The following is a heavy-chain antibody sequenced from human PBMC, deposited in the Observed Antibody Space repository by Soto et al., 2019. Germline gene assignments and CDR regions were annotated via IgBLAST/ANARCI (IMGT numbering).Heavy chain of an antibody. Sequence: SETLSLTCAVSGYSISSSNWWGWIRQPPGKGLEWIGYIYYSGSTYYNPSLKSRVTMSVDTSKNQFSLKLSSVTAVDTAVYYCARMRDCSSTSWYYYYYYTDVWGKGTTVTVSS. CDR1: GYSISSSNW. CDR3: ARMRDCSSTSWYYYYYYTDV. J-gene: IGHJ6*03. V-gene: IGHV4-28*01. D-gene: IGHD2-2*01. CDR2: IYYSGST.